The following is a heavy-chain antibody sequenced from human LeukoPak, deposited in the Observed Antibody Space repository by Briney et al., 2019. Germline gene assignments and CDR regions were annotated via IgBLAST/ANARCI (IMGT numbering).Heavy chain of an antibody. J-gene: IGHJ6*02. Sequence: ASVNVSCKASGYTFTGYYMHWVRQAPGQGLEWIGWINPNSGGTNYAQKFQGRVTMTTDTSTSTAYMELRSLRSDDTAVYYCARDRKVGATSYYYYGMDVWGQGTTVTVSS. CDR2: INPNSGGT. CDR1: GYTFTGYY. D-gene: IGHD1-26*01. V-gene: IGHV1-2*02. CDR3: ARDRKVGATSYYYYGMDV.